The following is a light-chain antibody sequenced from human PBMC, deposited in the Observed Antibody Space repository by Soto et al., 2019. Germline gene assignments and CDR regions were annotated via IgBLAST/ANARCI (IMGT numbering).Light chain of an antibody. CDR3: CSYAGSIV. J-gene: IGLJ1*01. CDR1: SSDVGSYNL. V-gene: IGLV2-23*02. Sequence: QSVLTQPASVSGPPGQSITISCTGTSSDVGSYNLVSWYQQHPGKAPKLMIYEVSKRPSGVSNRFSGSKSGNTASLTISGLQAEDEADYYCCSYAGSIVFGIGTKVTVL. CDR2: EVS.